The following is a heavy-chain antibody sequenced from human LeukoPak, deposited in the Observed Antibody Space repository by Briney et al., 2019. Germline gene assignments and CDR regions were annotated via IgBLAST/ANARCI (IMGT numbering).Heavy chain of an antibody. J-gene: IGHJ4*02. CDR2: INPHTGGT. Sequence: GASVKVSCKASGYTFTGYYMHWVRQAPGQGLEWMGWINPHTGGTNYAQKFRGRVTMTRDTSISTAYMELSGLTSDDTAVYYCARPYCSGGSCHDYFDYWGQGTLVTVSS. D-gene: IGHD2-15*01. CDR1: GYTFTGYY. V-gene: IGHV1-2*02. CDR3: ARPYCSGGSCHDYFDY.